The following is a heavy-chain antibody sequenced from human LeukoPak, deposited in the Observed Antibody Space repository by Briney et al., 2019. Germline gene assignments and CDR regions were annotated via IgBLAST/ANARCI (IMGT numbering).Heavy chain of an antibody. CDR2: IYYSGST. CDR1: GGSFSGYY. Sequence: PSETLSLTCAVYGGSFSGYYWSWIRQPPGKGLEWIGYIYYSGSTGYNPSLKSRVTISVDTSKDQFSLKANSVTAADTAVYYCARSITIFGVARTNWFDPWGQGTLVTVSS. J-gene: IGHJ5*02. V-gene: IGHV4-59*08. CDR3: ARSITIFGVARTNWFDP. D-gene: IGHD3-3*01.